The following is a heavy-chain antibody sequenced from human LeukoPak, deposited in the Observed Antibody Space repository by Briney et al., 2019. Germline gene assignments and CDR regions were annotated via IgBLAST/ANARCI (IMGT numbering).Heavy chain of an antibody. D-gene: IGHD3-9*01. CDR2: ISGSGGST. CDR3: AKAEFLNYYDILTGYSNDY. Sequence: GGSLRLSCAASGFTFSSYAMSWVRQAPGKGLEWVSAISGSGGSTYYADSVKGRFTISRDNSKNTLYLQMNSLRAEDTAVYYCAKAEFLNYYDILTGYSNDYWGQGTLATVSS. CDR1: GFTFSSYA. J-gene: IGHJ4*02. V-gene: IGHV3-23*01.